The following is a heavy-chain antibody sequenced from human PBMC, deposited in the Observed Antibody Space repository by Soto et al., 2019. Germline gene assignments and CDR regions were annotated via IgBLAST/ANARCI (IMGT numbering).Heavy chain of an antibody. CDR1: GGSFSGYY. V-gene: IGHV4-34*01. J-gene: IGHJ5*02. D-gene: IGHD3-22*01. Sequence: SETLSLTCAVYGGSFSGYYWSWIRQPPGKGLEWIGEINHSGSTNYNPSLKSRVTISVDTSKNQFSLKLSSVTAADTAVYYCASVVRSSGPQGLPGRTNNWFDPWGQGTLVTVSS. CDR3: ASVVRSSGPQGLPGRTNNWFDP. CDR2: INHSGST.